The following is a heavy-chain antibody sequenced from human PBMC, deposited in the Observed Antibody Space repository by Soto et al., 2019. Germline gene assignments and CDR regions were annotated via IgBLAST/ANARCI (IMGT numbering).Heavy chain of an antibody. Sequence: EGSLRLSCAASGLTFSSSPMSWLRQAPGKGLEWVSAISGSGGSTYYADSVKGRFTISRDHSKNTLYLQMNSLRAEDTAVYYCAKEIESIQAGYTSFDYWGQGTLVTVSS. V-gene: IGHV3-23*01. CDR1: GLTFSSSP. CDR2: ISGSGGST. J-gene: IGHJ4*02. D-gene: IGHD3-9*01. CDR3: AKEIESIQAGYTSFDY.